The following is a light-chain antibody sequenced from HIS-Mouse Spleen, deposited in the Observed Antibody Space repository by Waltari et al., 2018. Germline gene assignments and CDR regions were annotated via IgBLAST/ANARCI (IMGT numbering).Light chain of an antibody. CDR1: SSDVGVYNY. V-gene: IGLV2-14*01. Sequence: QSALTQPASVSGSPGQSITISCTGPSSDVGVYNYFSWYQQHPVKAPKLMIYEVSNRPSGVSNRFSGSKSGNTASLTISGLQAEDEADYYCSSYTSSSTVVFGGGTKLTVL. CDR2: EVS. CDR3: SSYTSSSTVV. J-gene: IGLJ2*01.